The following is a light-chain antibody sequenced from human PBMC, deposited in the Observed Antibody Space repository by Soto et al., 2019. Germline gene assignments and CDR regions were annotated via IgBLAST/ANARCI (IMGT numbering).Light chain of an antibody. CDR1: GSNIAFDT. Sequence: QSVLTQPPSASGTPGQRVTISCSGSGSNIAFDTVDWYQQLPGAAPNLLIYSNSQRPLGVPVRFSGSKSGTSASLAISGLQSEDEADYYCAAWDGSVYVFGIGTKVTVL. CDR2: SNS. V-gene: IGLV1-44*01. J-gene: IGLJ1*01. CDR3: AAWDGSVYV.